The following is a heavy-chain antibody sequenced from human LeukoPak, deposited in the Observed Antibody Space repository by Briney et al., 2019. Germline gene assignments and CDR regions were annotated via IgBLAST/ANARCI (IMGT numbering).Heavy chain of an antibody. CDR1: GYTFTGYY. Sequence: GASVKVSCKASGYTFTGYYMHWVRQAPGQGLEWMGRIIPIFGTANYAQKFQGRVTITTDESTSTAYMELSSLRSEDTAVYYCARSLYYDILTGPVRGGSYFDYWGQGTLVTVSS. CDR2: IIPIFGTA. D-gene: IGHD3-9*01. CDR3: ARSLYYDILTGPVRGGSYFDY. V-gene: IGHV1-69*05. J-gene: IGHJ4*02.